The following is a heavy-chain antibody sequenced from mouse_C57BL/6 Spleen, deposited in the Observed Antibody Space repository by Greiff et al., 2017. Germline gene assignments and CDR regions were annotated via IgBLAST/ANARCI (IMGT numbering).Heavy chain of an antibody. CDR1: GYTFTDYE. Sequence: QVQLQQSGAELVRPGASVTLSCKASGYTFTDYEMHWVKQTPVHGLEWIGAIDPETGGTAYNQKFKGKALLTADKSSSTAYMELRSLTSEDSAVYYCTRPSTGSYAMDYGGQGTSATVSS. D-gene: IGHD4-1*02. CDR2: IDPETGGT. V-gene: IGHV1-15*01. CDR3: TRPSTGSYAMDY. J-gene: IGHJ4*01.